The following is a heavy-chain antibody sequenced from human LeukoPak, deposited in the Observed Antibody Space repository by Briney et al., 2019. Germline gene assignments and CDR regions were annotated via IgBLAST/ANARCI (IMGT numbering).Heavy chain of an antibody. CDR3: ARRSSDDAFDI. V-gene: IGHV1-18*04. CDR2: ISGSNGDT. J-gene: IGHJ3*02. CDR1: GYTFTSYG. Sequence: ASVKVSCKASGYTFTSYGIIWVRQAPGQGFEWLGWISGSNGDTYYTRRFQGRFTMTPDTSTNTAYMELRSLRSDDTAVYYCARRSSDDAFDIWGQGTMVTVSS.